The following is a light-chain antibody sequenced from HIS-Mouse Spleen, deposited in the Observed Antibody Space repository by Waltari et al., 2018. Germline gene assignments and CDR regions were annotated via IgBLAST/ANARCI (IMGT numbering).Light chain of an antibody. CDR2: EGS. Sequence: QSALTQPASVSGSPGQSITTSCTGTSSYVGSFNLVSCYQQPPAKAPKPMIYEGSKRPSGVSNRFSGSKSGNTASLTISGLQAEDEADYYCCSYAGSSTWVFGGGTKLTVL. CDR3: CSYAGSSTWV. V-gene: IGLV2-23*01. CDR1: SSYVGSFNL. J-gene: IGLJ3*02.